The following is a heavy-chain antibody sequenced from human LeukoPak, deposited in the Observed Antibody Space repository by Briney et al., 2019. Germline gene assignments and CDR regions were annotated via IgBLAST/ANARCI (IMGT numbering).Heavy chain of an antibody. V-gene: IGHV3-30-3*01. CDR3: ARADYDFWSDYLNYFDY. D-gene: IGHD3-3*01. J-gene: IGHJ4*02. CDR2: ISYDGSNK. Sequence: GGSLRLSCAASGFTFSSYAMHWVRQAPGKGLEWVAVISYDGSNKYYADSVKGRFTISRDNSKNTLYLQMNSLRAEDTAVYYCARADYDFWSDYLNYFDYWGQGTLVTVSS. CDR1: GFTFSSYA.